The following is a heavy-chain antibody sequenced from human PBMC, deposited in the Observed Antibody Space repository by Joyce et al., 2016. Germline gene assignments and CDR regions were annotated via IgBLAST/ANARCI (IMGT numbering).Heavy chain of an antibody. CDR1: GFSFSSYV. J-gene: IGHJ3*02. V-gene: IGHV3-23*01. D-gene: IGHD4-17*01. Sequence: EVQLLASGGGLVQPGGSLCLSCAASGFSFSSYVMSWVRQAPGKGLGWVAASGGTGGSTVYADSVKGRFTISSDNSKNTLYLQMNSLRAEDTAVYYCAKDPFYGAFDIWGQGTLVTVSS. CDR3: AKDPFYGAFDI. CDR2: SGGTGGST.